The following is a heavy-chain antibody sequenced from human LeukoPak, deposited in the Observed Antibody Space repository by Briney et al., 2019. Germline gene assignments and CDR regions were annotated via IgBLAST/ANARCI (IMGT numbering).Heavy chain of an antibody. J-gene: IGHJ3*02. CDR1: GYTFTGYY. CDR3: ARGPGYDSSGYYYRRKAFDI. Sequence: GASVKVSCKASGYTFTGYYMHWVRQAPGQGLEWMGWINPNSGGTNYAQKFQGRVTMTRDTSISTAYMELSRLRSDDTAVYYCARGPGYDSSGYYYRRKAFDIWGQGTMVTVSS. D-gene: IGHD3-22*01. V-gene: IGHV1-2*02. CDR2: INPNSGGT.